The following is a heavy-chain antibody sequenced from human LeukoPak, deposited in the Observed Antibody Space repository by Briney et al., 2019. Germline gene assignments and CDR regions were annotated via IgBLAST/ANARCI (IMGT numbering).Heavy chain of an antibody. D-gene: IGHD3-10*01. Sequence: SETLSLTCTVSGGSISNYYWSWIRQPPGKGLEWIGYIYYSGSTNYNPSLKSRVTISVDTSKNQFSLKLSSVTAADTAVYYCARVITMVRGVIQNRFDPWGQGTLVTVSS. CDR2: IYYSGST. J-gene: IGHJ5*02. V-gene: IGHV4-59*12. CDR3: ARVITMVRGVIQNRFDP. CDR1: GGSISNYY.